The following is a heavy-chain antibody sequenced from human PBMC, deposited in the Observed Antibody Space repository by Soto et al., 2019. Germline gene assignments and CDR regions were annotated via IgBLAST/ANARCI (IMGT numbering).Heavy chain of an antibody. J-gene: IGHJ4*02. Sequence: GASVKVCCKASGYTFTNFGISWVRQAPGQGLEWMGWISTYNGNTKYAQKLQGRVTMTTDTSTSTAYMELRSLRSDDTAVFYCAREMVRGVGSDYWGQGTLVTVSS. V-gene: IGHV1-18*01. D-gene: IGHD3-10*01. CDR1: GYTFTNFG. CDR2: ISTYNGNT. CDR3: AREMVRGVGSDY.